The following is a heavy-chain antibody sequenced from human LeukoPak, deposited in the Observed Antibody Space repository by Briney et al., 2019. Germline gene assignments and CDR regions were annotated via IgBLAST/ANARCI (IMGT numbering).Heavy chain of an antibody. J-gene: IGHJ4*02. V-gene: IGHV1-18*01. CDR3: ARDGRMFGRENWRALDY. CDR2: ISAYNGNT. D-gene: IGHD3-10*02. CDR1: GYTFTSYG. Sequence: ASVKVSCKASGYTFTSYGISWVRQAPGQGLEWMGWISAYNGNTNYAQKLQGRVTMTTDTSTSTAYMELRSLGSDDTAVYYCARDGRMFGRENWRALDYWGQGTLVTVSS.